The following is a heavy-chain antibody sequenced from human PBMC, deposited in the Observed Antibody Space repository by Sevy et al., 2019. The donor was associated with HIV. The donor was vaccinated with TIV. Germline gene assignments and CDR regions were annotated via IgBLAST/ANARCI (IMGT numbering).Heavy chain of an antibody. CDR3: ARDRLGGSYAFDI. CDR2: IYSGGST. V-gene: IGHV3-53*01. CDR1: GFTVSSNY. J-gene: IGHJ3*02. Sequence: GSLRLSCAASGFTVSSNYMSWVRQAPGKGLEWVSVIYSGGSTYYADSVKGRFTISRDNSKNTLYLQMNSLRAEDTAVYYCARDRLGGSYAFDIWGQGTMVTVSS. D-gene: IGHD1-26*01.